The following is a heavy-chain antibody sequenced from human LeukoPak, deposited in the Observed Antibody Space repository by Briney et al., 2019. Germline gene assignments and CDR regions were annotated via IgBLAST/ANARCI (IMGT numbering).Heavy chain of an antibody. CDR3: ARGGGYSGYCFDY. Sequence: PGGSLRLSCAASGFTFSNYNMNWVRQAPGKGLEWFSYISSSSSTIYYADSVKGRFTISRDNAKNSLYLQMNSLRAEDTAVYYCARGGGYSGYCFDYWGQGTLVTVSS. CDR2: ISSSSSTI. D-gene: IGHD5-12*01. CDR1: GFTFSNYN. V-gene: IGHV3-48*01. J-gene: IGHJ4*02.